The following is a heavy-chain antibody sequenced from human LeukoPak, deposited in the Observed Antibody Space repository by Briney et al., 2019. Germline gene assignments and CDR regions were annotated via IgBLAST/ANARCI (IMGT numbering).Heavy chain of an antibody. J-gene: IGHJ6*03. Sequence: SETLSLTCTVSGGSISRYYWSWIRQPPGKGLEWIGYIYYSGSTNYNPSLKSRVTISVDTSKNQFSLKLSSVTAADTAVYYCARSRSNYYDSSGYYTLSTFYYYYYMDVWGKGTTVTISS. CDR3: ARSRSNYYDSSGYYTLSTFYYYYYMDV. CDR1: GGSISRYY. V-gene: IGHV4-59*01. CDR2: IYYSGST. D-gene: IGHD3-22*01.